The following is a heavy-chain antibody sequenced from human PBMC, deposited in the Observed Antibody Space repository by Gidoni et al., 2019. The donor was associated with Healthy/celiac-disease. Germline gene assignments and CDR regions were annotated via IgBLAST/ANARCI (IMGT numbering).Heavy chain of an antibody. Sequence: QVQLVQSGAEVKKPGASVKVSCKASGYTFTSYSMHWVRQAPGQGLEWMGIINPSGGSTSYAQKFQGRVTMTRDTSTSTVYMELSSLRSEDTAVYYCARASYGYSSSWYLEYDWFDPWGQGTLVTVSS. CDR2: INPSGGST. CDR1: GYTFTSYS. J-gene: IGHJ5*02. CDR3: ARASYGYSSSWYLEYDWFDP. D-gene: IGHD6-13*01. V-gene: IGHV1-46*01.